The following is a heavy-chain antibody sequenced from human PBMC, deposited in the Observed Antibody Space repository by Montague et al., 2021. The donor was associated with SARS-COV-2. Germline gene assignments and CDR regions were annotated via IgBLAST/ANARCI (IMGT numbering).Heavy chain of an antibody. Sequence: SETLSLTCTVSGGSITSYYWTWIRQPPGKGLEWVGRIYYSGSTNYNPSLKGRVTISVDTSKNQFSLKLSPVTAADTAVYYCARTGLGAYDILTGYTVNAFDXWGQGTMVTVSS. CDR2: IYYSGST. V-gene: IGHV4-59*01. D-gene: IGHD3-9*01. CDR3: ARTGLGAYDILTGYTVNAFDX. J-gene: IGHJ3*02. CDR1: GGSITSYY.